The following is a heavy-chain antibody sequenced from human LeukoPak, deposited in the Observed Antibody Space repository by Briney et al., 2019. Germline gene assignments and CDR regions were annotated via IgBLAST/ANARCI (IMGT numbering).Heavy chain of an antibody. J-gene: IGHJ3*02. CDR3: ASRRYCTNGVCKLDAFDI. D-gene: IGHD2-8*01. Sequence: SETLSLTCTVSGGSNSSGDYYWSWIRQPPGKGLEWIGYVYYSGSTYYNPSLKSRVTISVDTSKNQFSLKLSSVTAADTAVYYCASRRYCTNGVCKLDAFDIWGQGTMVTVSS. V-gene: IGHV4-30-4*01. CDR1: GGSNSSGDYY. CDR2: VYYSGST.